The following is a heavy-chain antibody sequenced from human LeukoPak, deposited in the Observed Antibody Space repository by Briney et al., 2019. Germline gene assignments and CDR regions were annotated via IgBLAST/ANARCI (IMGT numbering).Heavy chain of an antibody. D-gene: IGHD4-17*01. CDR3: ARGGYTVTTYRVY. J-gene: IGHJ4*02. CDR2: ISSSGSTI. Sequence: PGGSLRLSCAASVFTFSSYEMNWVRQAPGKGLEWVSYISSSGSTIYYADSVKGRFTISRDNAKNSLYLQMNSLRAEDTAVYYCARGGYTVTTYRVYWGQGTLVTVSS. CDR1: VFTFSSYE. V-gene: IGHV3-48*03.